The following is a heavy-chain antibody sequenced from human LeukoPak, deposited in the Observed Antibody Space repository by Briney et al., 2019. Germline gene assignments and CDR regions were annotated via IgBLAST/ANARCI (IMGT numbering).Heavy chain of an antibody. Sequence: PGGSLRLSCAASGFTFSSYAMHWVRQAPGKGLEWVAVISYDGSNKYYADSVKGRFTISRDNSKNTLYLQMNSLRAEDTAVYYCAIARYCSGGSCYSRYYYYGMDVWGQGTTVTVSS. CDR2: ISYDGSNK. D-gene: IGHD2-15*01. V-gene: IGHV3-30-3*01. J-gene: IGHJ6*02. CDR1: GFTFSSYA. CDR3: AIARYCSGGSCYSRYYYYGMDV.